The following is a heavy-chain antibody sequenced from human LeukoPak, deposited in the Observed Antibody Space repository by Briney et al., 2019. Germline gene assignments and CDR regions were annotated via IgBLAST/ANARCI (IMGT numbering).Heavy chain of an antibody. CDR1: GYTFTSYG. V-gene: IGHV1-18*01. CDR2: ISAYNGNT. D-gene: IGHD3-22*01. CDR3: ARSTERITMIVVVRDDAFDI. Sequence: ASVKVSCKTSGYTFTSYGISWVRQAPGQGLEWMGWISAYNGNTNYAQKFQGRVTITTDESTSTAYMELSSLRSEDTAVYYCARSTERITMIVVVRDDAFDIWGQGTMVTVSS. J-gene: IGHJ3*02.